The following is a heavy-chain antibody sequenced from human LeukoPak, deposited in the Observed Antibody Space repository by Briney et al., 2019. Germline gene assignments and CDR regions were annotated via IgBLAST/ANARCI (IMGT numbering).Heavy chain of an antibody. D-gene: IGHD3-22*01. J-gene: IGHJ4*02. CDR3: GEGSYDGSSYYYDY. V-gene: IGHV3-23*01. CDR2: ISTGGGTT. Sequence: PGGSLRLSCAASGFTFSNYPMSWVRQAAGKGLEWVSTISTGGGTTYYPDSAKGRFTISRDNSKNTLYLQMNSLRAEDTAVYYCGEGSYDGSSYYYDYWGQGTLVTVSS. CDR1: GFTFSNYP.